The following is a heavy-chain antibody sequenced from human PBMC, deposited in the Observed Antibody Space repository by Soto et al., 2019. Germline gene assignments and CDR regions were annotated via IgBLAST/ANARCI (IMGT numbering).Heavy chain of an antibody. Sequence: SETLSLTCAVYGGSFSGYYWSWIRQPPGKGLEWIGEINHSGSTNYNPSLKSRVSISVGTSNNQFSLKLSSVTAADTAVYYCARGRGDGYNQHWYFDLWGRGTLVTVSS. CDR3: ARGRGDGYNQHWYFDL. CDR1: GGSFSGYY. CDR2: INHSGST. D-gene: IGHD3-10*01. J-gene: IGHJ2*01. V-gene: IGHV4-34*01.